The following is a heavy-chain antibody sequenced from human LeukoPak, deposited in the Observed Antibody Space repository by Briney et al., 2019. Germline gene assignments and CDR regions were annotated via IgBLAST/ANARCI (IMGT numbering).Heavy chain of an antibody. V-gene: IGHV4-59*01. CDR1: GGSISSYY. J-gene: IGHJ5*02. CDR3: TRLSHVAGAPKVSWFDP. CDR2: IYYRGST. D-gene: IGHD1-26*01. Sequence: SETLSLTCTVSGGSISSYYWSWIRQPPGRGLEGIGYIYYRGSTNYNPSLKSRVTISVDTSKNQFSLKLSSVTAADTAVYYCTRLSHVAGAPKVSWFDPWGQGTLVTVSS.